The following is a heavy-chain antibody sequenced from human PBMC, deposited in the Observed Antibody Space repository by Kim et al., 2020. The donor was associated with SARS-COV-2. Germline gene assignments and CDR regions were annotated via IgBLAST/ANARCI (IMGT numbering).Heavy chain of an antibody. J-gene: IGHJ4*02. CDR2: TNGYNGNT. Sequence: ASVKVSCKASGYPYINYGISWVRQAPGQGLEWMGWTNGYNGNTNYAQKFQGRVFMTTDTSTNTADMELRSLTPDDTAVYYCARDVGLNSTGDFDYWGQGT. CDR3: ARDVGLNSTGDFDY. CDR1: GYPYINYG. V-gene: IGHV1-18*01. D-gene: IGHD1-1*01.